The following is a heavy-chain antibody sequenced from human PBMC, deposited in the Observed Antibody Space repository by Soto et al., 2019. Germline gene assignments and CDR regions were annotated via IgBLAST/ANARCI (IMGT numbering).Heavy chain of an antibody. CDR2: IYPGDSDT. CDR3: ARLSLLTGHTNWFDP. J-gene: IGHJ5*02. CDR1: GYSFTSYW. D-gene: IGHD3-9*01. V-gene: IGHV5-51*01. Sequence: GESLKISCKGSGYSFTSYWIGWVRQMPGKGLEWMGIIYPGDSDTRYSPSFQGQVTISADKSISTAYLQWSSLKASDTAMYYCARLSLLTGHTNWFDPWGQGSLVIVSS.